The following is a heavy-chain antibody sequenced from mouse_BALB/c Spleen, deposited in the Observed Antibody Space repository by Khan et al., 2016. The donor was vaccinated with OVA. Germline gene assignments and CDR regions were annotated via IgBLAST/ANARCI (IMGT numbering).Heavy chain of an antibody. CDR1: GYTFTRYW. V-gene: IGHV1-69*02. Sequence: QVQLQQPGAELVRPGASVKLSCKASGYTFTRYWINWVKQRPGQGLEWIGNIYPSDSFADYNQKFRDKATLTVDKSSSTAYMQLSSPTSEDSAVYYCTRHGRSYDAMDYWGQGTSVTVSS. J-gene: IGHJ4*01. CDR3: TRHGRSYDAMDY. D-gene: IGHD1-1*01. CDR2: IYPSDSFA.